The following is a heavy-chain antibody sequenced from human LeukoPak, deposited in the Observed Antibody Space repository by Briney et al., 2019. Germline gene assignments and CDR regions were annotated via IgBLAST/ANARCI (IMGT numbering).Heavy chain of an antibody. CDR3: ARDVPHYDYVWGSYRYSNHFDY. Sequence: PSETLSLTCTVSGGSISSGGYYWSWIRQHPGKGLEWLGYIYYSGSTYYNPSLKSRVTISVDTSKNQFSLKLSSVTAADTAVYYCARDVPHYDYVWGSYRYSNHFDYWGQGTLVPSPQ. CDR1: GGSISSGGYY. CDR2: IYYSGST. V-gene: IGHV4-31*03. D-gene: IGHD3-16*02. J-gene: IGHJ4*02.